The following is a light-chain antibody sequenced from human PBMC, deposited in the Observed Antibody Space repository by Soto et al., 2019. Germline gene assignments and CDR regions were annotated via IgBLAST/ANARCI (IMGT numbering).Light chain of an antibody. CDR2: GAS. CDR3: EQHSNWPMA. V-gene: IGKV3-15*01. Sequence: EIVMTQSPATLSVSPGERATLSCRASQSVSSNLAWYQQKPGQAPRLLIYGASTRATGIPARFSGSGSGTEFTLTKGSMQSGDFAVYYCEQHSNWPMALGQGTRVEIK. CDR1: QSVSSN. J-gene: IGKJ5*01.